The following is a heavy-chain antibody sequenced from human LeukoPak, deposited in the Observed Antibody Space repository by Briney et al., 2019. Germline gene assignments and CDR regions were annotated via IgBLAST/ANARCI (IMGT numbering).Heavy chain of an antibody. V-gene: IGHV4-39*01. J-gene: IGHJ4*02. CDR2: IYYSGST. D-gene: IGHD3-16*01. Sequence: SETLSLTCTVSGASISSNSYYWGWIRQPPGRGLEWIGSIYYSGSTYYTPSLKSRVTISVDTSKNQFSLKLSSVTAADTAVYYCVAGLGYYFDYWGQGSLVTVSS. CDR1: GASISSNSYY. CDR3: VAGLGYYFDY.